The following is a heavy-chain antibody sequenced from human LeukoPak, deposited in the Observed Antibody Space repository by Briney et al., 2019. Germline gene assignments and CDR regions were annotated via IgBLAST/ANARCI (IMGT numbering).Heavy chain of an antibody. CDR1: GFSFSNYW. Sequence: GSLRLSCVASGFSFSNYWMYWGRQAPGKGLVWVSRINSDGSYTDYADSAKGRFTISRDNAKDTLYLQMNSLRADDTAVYYCARADNWQSGGAWGQGTLVTVSS. D-gene: IGHD1-1*01. CDR2: INSDGSYT. J-gene: IGHJ5*02. V-gene: IGHV3-74*01. CDR3: ARADNWQSGGA.